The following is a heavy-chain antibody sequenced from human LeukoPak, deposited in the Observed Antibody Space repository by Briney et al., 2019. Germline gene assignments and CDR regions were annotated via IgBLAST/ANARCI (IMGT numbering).Heavy chain of an antibody. V-gene: IGHV1-2*02. D-gene: IGHD6-19*01. Sequence: ASVKVSCKASGYSFTGYYMHWVRQAPGQGLEWMGWINPNSGGTKYAQKLQGRVTMTRDTSISTAYMELSRLRSDDTAVYYCARPRAVAGSRTAFDIWGQGTMVTVSS. J-gene: IGHJ3*02. CDR2: INPNSGGT. CDR3: ARPRAVAGSRTAFDI. CDR1: GYSFTGYY.